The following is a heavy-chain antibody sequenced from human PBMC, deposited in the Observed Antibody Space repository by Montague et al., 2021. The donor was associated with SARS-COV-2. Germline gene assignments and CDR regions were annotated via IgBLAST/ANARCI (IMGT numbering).Heavy chain of an antibody. Sequence: CAISGDSVSSNRVSWNWIRQSPSRGLEWLGRTYYRSKLSNDYALSVISRITITPDTTKNQLSLQLTSVTHEDTAVYYCTRAVSGVQDYWGQGSLVTVSS. CDR3: TRAVSGVQDY. V-gene: IGHV6-1*01. D-gene: IGHD3-10*01. CDR1: GDSVSSNRVS. J-gene: IGHJ4*02. CDR2: TYYRSKLSN.